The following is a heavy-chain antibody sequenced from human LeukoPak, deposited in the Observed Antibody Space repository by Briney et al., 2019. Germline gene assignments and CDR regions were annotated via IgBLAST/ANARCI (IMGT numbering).Heavy chain of an antibody. V-gene: IGHV6-1*01. D-gene: IGHD6-6*01. CDR2: TYYRSKWYN. J-gene: IGHJ4*02. CDR3: AIENSSSSGLRGYFDY. CDR1: GDSVSSNSAA. Sequence: SQTLSLTCAISGDSVSSNSAAWNWIRQSPSRGLEWLGRTYYRSKWYNDYAVSVKSRITINPDTSKNQFSLQLNSVTPEDTAVYYCAIENSSSSGLRGYFDYWGQGTLVTVSS.